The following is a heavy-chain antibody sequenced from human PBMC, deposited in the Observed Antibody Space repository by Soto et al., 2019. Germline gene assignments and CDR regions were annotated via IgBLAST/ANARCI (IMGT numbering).Heavy chain of an antibody. V-gene: IGHV5-10-1*03. CDR3: ASRDDYSSSSGSAFDY. Sequence: EVQLVQSGAEVKKPGESLRISCKGSGYSFTSYWISWVRQMPGKGLEWMGRIDPSDSYTNYSPSFQGHVTISADKSISTAYLQWSSLKASDTAMYYCASRDDYSSSSGSAFDYWGQGTLVTVSS. CDR2: IDPSDSYT. J-gene: IGHJ4*02. D-gene: IGHD6-6*01. CDR1: GYSFTSYW.